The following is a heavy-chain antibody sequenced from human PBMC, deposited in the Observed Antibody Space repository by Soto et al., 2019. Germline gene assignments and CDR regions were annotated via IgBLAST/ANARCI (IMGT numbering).Heavy chain of an antibody. Sequence: QVQLVESGGGVVQPGRSLRLSCAASGFTFSSYGMHWVRQAPGKGLEWVAVISYDGSNKYYADSVKGRFTISRDNSKNTLYLQMNSLRAEDTAVYYCAKDHYDSGWYPGGYCDSWGQGTLVTVSS. V-gene: IGHV3-30*18. CDR3: AKDHYDSGWYPGGYCDS. J-gene: IGHJ4*02. CDR1: GFTFSSYG. D-gene: IGHD6-19*01. CDR2: ISYDGSNK.